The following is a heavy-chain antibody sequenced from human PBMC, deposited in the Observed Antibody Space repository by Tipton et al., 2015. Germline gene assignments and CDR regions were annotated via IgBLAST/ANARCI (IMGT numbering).Heavy chain of an antibody. Sequence: TLSLTCTVSGGSISNNYWGWIRQPPGKGLEYIGYIFYSGDTNYNPSLKSRVTMSRDTSKNQFSLKLTSVTAADTAVYYCARLFYSTSWYWFDPWGQGTLVTVSS. CDR1: GGSISNNY. CDR3: ARLFYSTSWYWFDP. D-gene: IGHD6-13*01. CDR2: IFYSGDT. V-gene: IGHV4-59*13. J-gene: IGHJ5*02.